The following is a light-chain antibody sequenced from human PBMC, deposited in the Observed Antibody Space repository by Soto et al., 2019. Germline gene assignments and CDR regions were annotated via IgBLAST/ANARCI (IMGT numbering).Light chain of an antibody. CDR1: QSVTSDY. V-gene: IGKV3-20*01. Sequence: EIVLTQSPGTLSLSPGEIATLSCRASQSVTSDYLAWYQQKPGQAPRLLIYGASTRATGIPDRCTGSGSGTDFTLTITRLEPEDFAVYYCQQYAGSPLTFGGGAKVEIK. CDR3: QQYAGSPLT. CDR2: GAS. J-gene: IGKJ4*01.